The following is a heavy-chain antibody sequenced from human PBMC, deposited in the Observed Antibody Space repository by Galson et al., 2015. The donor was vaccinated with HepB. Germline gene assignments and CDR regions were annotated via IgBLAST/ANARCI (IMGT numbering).Heavy chain of an antibody. CDR3: TRDRLELLTTPYYFDY. Sequence: LRLSCAASGFTFGDYAMSWVRQAPGKGLEWVGFIRSKAYGGTTEYAASVKGRFTISRDDSKSIAYLQMNSLKTEDTAVYYCTRDRLELLTTPYYFDYWGQGTLVTVSS. CDR2: IRSKAYGGTT. CDR1: GFTFGDYA. J-gene: IGHJ4*02. V-gene: IGHV3-49*04. D-gene: IGHD1-7*01.